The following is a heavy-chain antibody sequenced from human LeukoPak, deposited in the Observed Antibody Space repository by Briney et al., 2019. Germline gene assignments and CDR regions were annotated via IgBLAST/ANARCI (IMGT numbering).Heavy chain of an antibody. D-gene: IGHD3-22*01. CDR1: GFSFSMYW. V-gene: IGHV3-7*01. CDR2: IKRDGSER. Sequence: GGSLRLSCEASGFSFSMYWMAWVRQAPGKGLEWVANIKRDGSERHCLDSVRGRFTVSRDNAKNSLYLQLNSLRAEDTAVNFCARDTTYYESSAYYDSYDIWGQGTMVTVSS. CDR3: ARDTTYYESSAYYDSYDI. J-gene: IGHJ3*02.